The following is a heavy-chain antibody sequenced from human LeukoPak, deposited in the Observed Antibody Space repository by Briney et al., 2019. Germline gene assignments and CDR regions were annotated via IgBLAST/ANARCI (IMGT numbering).Heavy chain of an antibody. J-gene: IGHJ3*02. CDR1: GHTFTSYG. CDR2: ISAYNGNT. D-gene: IGHD6-19*01. Sequence: EASVKVSCKASGHTFTSYGISWVRQAPGQGLEWMGWISAYNGNTNYAQKLQGRVTMTTDTSTSTAYMELRSLRSDDTAVYYCARGGVSGWSHGAFDIWGQGTMVTVSS. V-gene: IGHV1-18*04. CDR3: ARGGVSGWSHGAFDI.